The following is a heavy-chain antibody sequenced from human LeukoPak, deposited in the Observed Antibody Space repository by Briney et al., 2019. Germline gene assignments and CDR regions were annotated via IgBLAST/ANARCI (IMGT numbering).Heavy chain of an antibody. J-gene: IGHJ4*02. V-gene: IGHV4-4*07. Sequence: PSETLSLTCTVSGGSISSYYWSWIRQPAGKGLEWIGRIYTSGSTNYTPSLKSRVTMSVDTSKNPFSLKLSSVTAADTAVYYCAREGPIVAVDYWGQGTLVTVSS. CDR3: AREGPIVAVDY. CDR1: GGSISSYY. CDR2: IYTSGST. D-gene: IGHD3-16*02.